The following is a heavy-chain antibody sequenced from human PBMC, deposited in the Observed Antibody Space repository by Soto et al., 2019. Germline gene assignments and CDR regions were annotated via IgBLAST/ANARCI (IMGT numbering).Heavy chain of an antibody. CDR1: GYTFTGYG. CDR3: ARDYGGSYSRNWFDP. D-gene: IGHD1-26*01. V-gene: IGHV1-18*01. CDR2: ISAYNGNT. Sequence: ASVKVSCKASGYTFTGYGISWVRQAPGQGLEWMGWISAYNGNTNYAQKLQGRVTMTTDTSTSTAYMELRSLRSDDTAVYYCARDYGGSYSRNWFDPWGQGTLVTVSS. J-gene: IGHJ5*02.